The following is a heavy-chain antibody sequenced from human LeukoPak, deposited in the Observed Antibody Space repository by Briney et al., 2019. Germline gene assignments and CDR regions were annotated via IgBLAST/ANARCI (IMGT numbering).Heavy chain of an antibody. CDR1: GFTFSTSA. CDR2: IGGSGGGI. Sequence: PGGSLRLSCAASGFTFSTSAMNWVRQAPEKGLEWVSTIGGSGGGIYYTDSVKGRFTISRDNSENTLYLQMDSLRAEDTAVYYCSRGWTTGDYWGQGTLVTVSS. CDR3: SRGWTTGDY. J-gene: IGHJ4*02. V-gene: IGHV3-23*01. D-gene: IGHD3-10*01.